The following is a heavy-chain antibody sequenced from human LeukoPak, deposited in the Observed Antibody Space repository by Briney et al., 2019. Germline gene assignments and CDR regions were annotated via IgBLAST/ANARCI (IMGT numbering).Heavy chain of an antibody. V-gene: IGHV4-39*02. J-gene: IGHJ4*02. Sequence: SETLSLTCTVSGGSISSSSYYWGWIRQPPGEGLEWIGSIYYSGSTYYNPSLKSRVTISVDTSKNQFSLKLSSVTAADTAVYYCAREGGPYRPLDYSGQGTLVTVAS. CDR2: IYYSGST. CDR3: AREGGPYRPLDY. CDR1: GGSISSSSYY.